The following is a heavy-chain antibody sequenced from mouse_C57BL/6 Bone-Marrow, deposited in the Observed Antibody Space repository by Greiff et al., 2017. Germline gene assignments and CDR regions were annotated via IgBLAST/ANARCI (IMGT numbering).Heavy chain of an antibody. D-gene: IGHD1-1*01. J-gene: IGHJ4*01. CDR2: IYPRDGST. V-gene: IGHV1-78*01. CDR3: ASRDYYGSRESPRFMDY. CDR1: GYTFTDHT. Sequence: QVQLQQSDAELVKPGASVKISCKVSGYTFTDHTIHWMKQRPEQGLEWIGYIYPRDGSTKYNEKFKGKATLTADKYSSTAYLQLNCMTSEDYAVYFCASRDYYGSRESPRFMDYWGQGTSVTVSS.